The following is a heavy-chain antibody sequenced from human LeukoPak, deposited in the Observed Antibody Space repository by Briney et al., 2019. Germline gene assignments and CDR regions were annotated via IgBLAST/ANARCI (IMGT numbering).Heavy chain of an antibody. J-gene: IGHJ4*02. CDR1: GLTFSNYW. Sequence: GGSLRLSCAASGLTFSNYWMSWVRQAPGKGLEWVAKIKEDGSEKYYVDSMKGRFTIARDNAKNSLYLQMSSLRVEDTAVYYCARDRTGGYLDYWGQGTLVTVSS. CDR3: ARDRTGGYLDY. V-gene: IGHV3-7*03. CDR2: IKEDGSEK. D-gene: IGHD4-23*01.